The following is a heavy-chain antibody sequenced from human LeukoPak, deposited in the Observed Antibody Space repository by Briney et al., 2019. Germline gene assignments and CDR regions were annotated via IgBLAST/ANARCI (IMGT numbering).Heavy chain of an antibody. CDR1: GFTFSSYS. J-gene: IGHJ5*02. CDR3: ARVRITGTPFDP. D-gene: IGHD1-7*01. Sequence: PGGSLRLSCAASGFTFSSYSMNWVRQAPGKGLEWVSSISSSSSYIYYADSVKGRFTISRDNAKNSLYLQMNSLRAEDTAVYYCARVRITGTPFDPWGQGTLVTVSS. V-gene: IGHV3-21*01. CDR2: ISSSSSYI.